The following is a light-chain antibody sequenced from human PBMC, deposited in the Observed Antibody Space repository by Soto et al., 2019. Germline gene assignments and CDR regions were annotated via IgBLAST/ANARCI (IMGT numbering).Light chain of an antibody. J-gene: IGKJ1*01. CDR3: QQYGSLVT. V-gene: IGKV3-20*01. CDR1: QSVSSSY. Sequence: EIVLTQSPGTLSLSPGERATLSCRASQSVSSSYLAWYQHKPGRAPRLLIDGASSRATGIPDRFSGSGSGTDFTPTISRLEPEDVAVYYCQQYGSLVTFGQGTKVEIK. CDR2: GAS.